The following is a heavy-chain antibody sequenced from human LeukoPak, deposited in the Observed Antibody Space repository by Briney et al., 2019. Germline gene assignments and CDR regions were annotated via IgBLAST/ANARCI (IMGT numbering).Heavy chain of an antibody. J-gene: IGHJ5*02. CDR3: ARERARMRYANNNWFDP. CDR1: GGSISSDGYY. V-gene: IGHV4-31*03. D-gene: IGHD2-8*01. CDR2: IYYSGST. Sequence: SETLSLTCTVSGGSISSDGYYWSWIRQHPGKGLEWIGYIYYSGSTYYNPSLKSRVTISVDTSKNQFSLKLSSVTAADTAVYYCARERARMRYANNNWFDPWGQGTLVTVSS.